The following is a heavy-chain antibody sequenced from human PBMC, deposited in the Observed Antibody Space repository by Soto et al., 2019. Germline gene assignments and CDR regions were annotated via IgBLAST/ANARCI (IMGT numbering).Heavy chain of an antibody. D-gene: IGHD6-6*01. CDR2: INPNSGGT. Sequence: WASVKVSCKASGYTFTGYYMHWVRQAPGQGLEWMGWINPNSGGTNYAQKFQGWVTMTRDTSISTAYMELSRLRSDDTAVYYCARADPVEYSSSFGYWGQGTLVTVSS. CDR3: ARADPVEYSSSFGY. CDR1: GYTFTGYY. J-gene: IGHJ4*02. V-gene: IGHV1-2*04.